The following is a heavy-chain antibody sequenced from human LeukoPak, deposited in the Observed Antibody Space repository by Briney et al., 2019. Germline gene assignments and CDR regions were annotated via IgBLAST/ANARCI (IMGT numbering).Heavy chain of an antibody. CDR2: IYYSEAT. Sequence: SETLSLTCNVSGVSITSGGYYWSCIRPPPGKVLEWIVYIYYSEATYYSPSLKSRVAISVDTSKNQFSLQMTSVTAADTALYYCTRSLGDVAAFPSRGIRGWFDPWGQGTLVTVSS. CDR3: TRSLGDVAAFPSRGIRGWFDP. V-gene: IGHV4-31*03. D-gene: IGHD6-19*01. J-gene: IGHJ5*02. CDR1: GVSITSGGYY.